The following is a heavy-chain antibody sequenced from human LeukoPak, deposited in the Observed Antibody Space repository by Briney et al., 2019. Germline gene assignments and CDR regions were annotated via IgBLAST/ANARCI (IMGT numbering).Heavy chain of an antibody. V-gene: IGHV4-59*12. CDR3: GRGYSGSYEGYYFDY. Sequence: SETLSLTCTVSGGSISSYYWSWIRQPPGKGLEWIGYIYYSGSTNYNPSLKSRVTISVDTSKNQFSLKLYSVTAADTAVYFCGRGYSGSYEGYYFDYWGQGTLVTVSS. D-gene: IGHD1-26*01. J-gene: IGHJ4*02. CDR1: GGSISSYY. CDR2: IYYSGST.